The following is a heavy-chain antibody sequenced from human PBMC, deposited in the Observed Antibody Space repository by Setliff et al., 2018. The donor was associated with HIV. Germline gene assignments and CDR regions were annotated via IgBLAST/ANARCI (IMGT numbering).Heavy chain of an antibody. CDR3: AIGSVTTKDY. CDR2: INPSGGST. CDR1: GYTFTSYC. V-gene: IGHV1-46*01. J-gene: IGHJ4*02. D-gene: IGHD4-17*01. Sequence: ASVKVSCKASGYTFTSYCMHWVRQAPGQGLEWMVIINPSGGSTIYARNFQGRVTMTRDTSTSTVYMELSSLGCEDTAVYYCAIGSVTTKDYWGQGTLVTVSS.